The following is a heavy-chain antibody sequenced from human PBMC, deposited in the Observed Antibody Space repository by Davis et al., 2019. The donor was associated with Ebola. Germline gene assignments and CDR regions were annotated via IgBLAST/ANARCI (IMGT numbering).Heavy chain of an antibody. J-gene: IGHJ5*02. Sequence: MPSETLSLTCTVSGGSISSYCWSWIRQPPGKGLEWIGYIYYSGSTNYNPSLKSRVTISVDTSKNQFSLKLSSVTAADTAVYYCARTVLQGWFDPWGQGTLVTVSS. D-gene: IGHD2/OR15-2a*01. V-gene: IGHV4-59*01. CDR2: IYYSGST. CDR1: GGSISSYC. CDR3: ARTVLQGWFDP.